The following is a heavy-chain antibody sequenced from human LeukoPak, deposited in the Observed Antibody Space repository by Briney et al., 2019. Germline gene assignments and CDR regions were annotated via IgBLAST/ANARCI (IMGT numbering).Heavy chain of an antibody. CDR3: ARGRLRAVAGRTSDY. Sequence: ASVKVSCKASGYTFTGYYMHWVRQAPGQGLEWMGWINPNSGGTNYAQKFQGRVTMTRDTSISTAYMELSRLRSDDTAAYYCARGRLRAVAGRTSDYWGQGTLVTVSS. CDR1: GYTFTGYY. CDR2: INPNSGGT. J-gene: IGHJ4*02. V-gene: IGHV1-2*02. D-gene: IGHD6-19*01.